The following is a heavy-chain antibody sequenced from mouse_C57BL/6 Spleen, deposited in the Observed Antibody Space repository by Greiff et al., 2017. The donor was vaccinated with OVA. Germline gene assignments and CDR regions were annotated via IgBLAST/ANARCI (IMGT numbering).Heavy chain of an antibody. J-gene: IGHJ4*01. Sequence: QVQLQQPGAELVKPGASVKLSCKASGYTFTSYWMHWVKQRPGRGLERIGRIDPNSGGTKYNEKFKSKATLTVDKPSSTAYMQLSSLTSEDSAVYYCASKNYSNYVDYAMDYWGQGTSVTVSS. CDR3: ASKNYSNYVDYAMDY. CDR1: GYTFTSYW. V-gene: IGHV1-72*01. D-gene: IGHD2-5*01. CDR2: IDPNSGGT.